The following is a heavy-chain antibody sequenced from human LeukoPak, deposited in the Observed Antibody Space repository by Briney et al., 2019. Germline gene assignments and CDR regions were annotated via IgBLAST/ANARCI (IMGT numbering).Heavy chain of an antibody. CDR3: ATDQAEMATWRGFADY. Sequence: GGSLRLSCAASGFTFSSYSMNWVRQAPGKGLEWVSSISSSSSYIYYADSVKGRFTISRDNAKNSLYLQMNSLRAEDTAVYYCATDQAEMATWRGFADYWGQGTLVTVSS. J-gene: IGHJ4*02. D-gene: IGHD5-24*01. CDR1: GFTFSSYS. V-gene: IGHV3-21*01. CDR2: ISSSSSYI.